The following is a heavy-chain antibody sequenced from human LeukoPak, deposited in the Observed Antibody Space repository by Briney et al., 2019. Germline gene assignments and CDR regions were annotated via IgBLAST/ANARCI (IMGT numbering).Heavy chain of an antibody. J-gene: IGHJ4*02. Sequence: SETLSLTCTVSGDSISTYYWSWIRQPPGKGLEWIGYIFYNGNTNYNLSLKSRVTMSMDTSKNQFSLRLNSVTAADTALYFCAREEQSVGPYFDYWGQGILVTVSS. V-gene: IGHV4-59*01. D-gene: IGHD3-10*01. CDR1: GDSISTYY. CDR2: IFYNGNT. CDR3: AREEQSVGPYFDY.